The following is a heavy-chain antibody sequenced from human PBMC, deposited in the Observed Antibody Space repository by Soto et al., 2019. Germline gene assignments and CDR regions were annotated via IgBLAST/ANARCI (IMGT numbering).Heavy chain of an antibody. CDR3: ARDSYGYGDYSYYGMDV. J-gene: IGHJ6*02. V-gene: IGHV1-69*13. Sequence: SVKVSCKASGGTFSSYAISWVRQAPGQGLEWMGGIIPIFGTANYAQKFQGRVTITADESTSTAYMELSSLRSEDTAVYYCARDSYGYGDYSYYGMDVWGQGTTVTVSS. CDR2: IIPIFGTA. CDR1: GGTFSSYA. D-gene: IGHD5-18*01.